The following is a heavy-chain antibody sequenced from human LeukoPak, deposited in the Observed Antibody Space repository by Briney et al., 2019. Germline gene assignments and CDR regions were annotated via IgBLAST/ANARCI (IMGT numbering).Heavy chain of an antibody. Sequence: GGSLRLSCAASGFTFSSYWMSWVRQAPGKGLEWVANINPDGSDKYYVDSVKGRFTISRDNAKNSQSLQMNTLRAEDSAVYYCARLYTSGWPALDYWGQGTLVTVSS. CDR2: INPDGSDK. V-gene: IGHV3-7*01. J-gene: IGHJ4*02. CDR3: ARLYTSGWPALDY. D-gene: IGHD6-19*01. CDR1: GFTFSSYW.